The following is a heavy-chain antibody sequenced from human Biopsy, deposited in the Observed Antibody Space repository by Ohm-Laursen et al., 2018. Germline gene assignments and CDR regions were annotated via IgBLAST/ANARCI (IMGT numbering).Heavy chain of an antibody. Sequence: SLRLSCTASGFTVYNNYMTWVRQAPGKGLEWVSLIYSGGDTRYADSVKGRFTISRDSSKSSLYLQMNSLRDEDTAVYYCARGPSGTAAGRFASWGQGTLVTVSS. CDR1: GFTVYNNY. V-gene: IGHV3-66*01. J-gene: IGHJ4*02. D-gene: IGHD6-13*01. CDR2: IYSGGDT. CDR3: ARGPSGTAAGRFAS.